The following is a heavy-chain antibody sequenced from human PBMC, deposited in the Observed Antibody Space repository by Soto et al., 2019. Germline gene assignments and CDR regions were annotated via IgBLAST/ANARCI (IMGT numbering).Heavy chain of an antibody. CDR2: ISASADKT. D-gene: IGHD6-13*01. J-gene: IGHJ6*02. Sequence: GGSLRLSCAAPGFTFSNYAMSWVRQAPGKGLEWVSGISASADKTNYADSVKGRFTISRDNSRNTLYLEMKSLRAEDTAVYYCAKDRFLADAHNYYGMDVWGQGTTVTVSS. CDR1: GFTFSNYA. V-gene: IGHV3-23*01. CDR3: AKDRFLADAHNYYGMDV.